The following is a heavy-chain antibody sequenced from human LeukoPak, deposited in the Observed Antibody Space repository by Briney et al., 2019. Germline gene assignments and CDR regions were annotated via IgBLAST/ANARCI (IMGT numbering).Heavy chain of an antibody. J-gene: IGHJ4*02. CDR2: ISSSGSTI. Sequence: PGGSLRRSCAASGFTFSSYEMNWVRQAPGKGLEWVSYISSSGSTIYYADSVKGRFTISRDNAKNSLYLQMNSLRAEDTAVYYCAGYGYGGGTGYYFDYWGQGTLVTVSS. D-gene: IGHD5-18*01. V-gene: IGHV3-48*03. CDR3: AGYGYGGGTGYYFDY. CDR1: GFTFSSYE.